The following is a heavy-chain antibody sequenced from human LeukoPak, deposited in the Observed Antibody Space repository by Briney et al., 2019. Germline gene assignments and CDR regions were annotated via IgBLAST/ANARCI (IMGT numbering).Heavy chain of an antibody. CDR2: FDPEDGET. D-gene: IGHD3-22*01. CDR1: GYTLTELS. Sequence: GASVKVSCKVSGYTLTELSMHWVRQAPGEGLEWMGGFDPEDGETIYAQKFQGRVTMTEDTSTDTAYMELSSLRSEDTAVYYCATANDSSGYPPPYDYWGQGTLVTVSS. J-gene: IGHJ4*02. V-gene: IGHV1-24*01. CDR3: ATANDSSGYPPPYDY.